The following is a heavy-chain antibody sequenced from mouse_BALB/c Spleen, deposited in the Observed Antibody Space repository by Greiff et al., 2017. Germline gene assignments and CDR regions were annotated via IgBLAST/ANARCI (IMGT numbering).Heavy chain of an antibody. CDR3: TRRGYYEGWYFDV. Sequence: EVKLVESGGGLVQPGGSMKLSCVASGFTFSNYWMNWVRQSPEKGLEWVAEIRLKSNNYATHYAESVKGRFTISRDDSKSSVYLQMNNLRAEDTGIYYCTRRGYYEGWYFDVWGAGTTVTVSS. CDR2: IRLKSNNYAT. V-gene: IGHV6-6*02. CDR1: GFTFSNYW. D-gene: IGHD2-3*01. J-gene: IGHJ1*01.